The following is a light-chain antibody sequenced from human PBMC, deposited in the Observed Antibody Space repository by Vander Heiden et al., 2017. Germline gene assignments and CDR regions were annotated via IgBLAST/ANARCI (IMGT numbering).Light chain of an antibody. CDR1: QSVLYSSNNKNY. CDR3: QQYYSTPQT. CDR2: WAS. V-gene: IGKV4-1*01. J-gene: IGKJ2*01. Sequence: DMVMTQSPDPLAVSLGERATINCKSSQSVLYSSNNKNYLAWYQQKPRQPPKLLIYWASTRESGVPDRFSGRGSGTDFTLTISSLQAEDATVYYCQQYYSTPQTFGQGTKLEIK.